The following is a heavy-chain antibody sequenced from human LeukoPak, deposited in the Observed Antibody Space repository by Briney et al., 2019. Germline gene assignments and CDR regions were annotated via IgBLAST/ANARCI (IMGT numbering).Heavy chain of an antibody. CDR1: GFTFSSYA. Sequence: GGSLRLSCAASGFTFSSYAMHWVRQAPGKGLEWVAVISYDGSNKYYADSVKGRFTISRDNSKNTLYLQMNSLRAEDTAVYYCARDDLWFGELIYDYWGQGTLVTVSS. J-gene: IGHJ4*02. CDR3: ARDDLWFGELIYDY. CDR2: ISYDGSNK. D-gene: IGHD3-10*01. V-gene: IGHV3-30*04.